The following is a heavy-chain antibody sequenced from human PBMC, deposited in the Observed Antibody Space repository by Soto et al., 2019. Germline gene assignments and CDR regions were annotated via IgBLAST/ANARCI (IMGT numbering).Heavy chain of an antibody. CDR3: ARVVGNSNHYYYYGMDV. Sequence: GGSLRLSCAASGFTVSSNYMSWVRQAPGKGLEWVSVIYSGGSTYYADSVKGRFTISRDNSKNTLYLQMNSLRAEDTAVYYCARVVGNSNHYYYYGMDVWGQGTTVTVSS. J-gene: IGHJ6*02. V-gene: IGHV3-53*01. D-gene: IGHD4-4*01. CDR1: GFTVSSNY. CDR2: IYSGGST.